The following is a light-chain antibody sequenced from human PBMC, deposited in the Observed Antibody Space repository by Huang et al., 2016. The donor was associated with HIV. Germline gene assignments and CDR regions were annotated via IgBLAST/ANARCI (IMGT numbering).Light chain of an antibody. V-gene: IGKV3-11*01. J-gene: IGKJ4*01. CDR3: QQRGDWPLT. Sequence: EIVLTQSPATLSLSPGERATLSCRASQTIINYLAWYQQKPGQAPRLLIYDASNRATGNPARFSGSGSGTDFTLTISSLEPEDFAVYYCQQRGDWPLTFGGGTKVEIK. CDR1: QTIINY. CDR2: DAS.